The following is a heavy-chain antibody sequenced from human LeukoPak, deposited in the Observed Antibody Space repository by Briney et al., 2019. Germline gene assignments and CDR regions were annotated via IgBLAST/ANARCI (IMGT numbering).Heavy chain of an antibody. J-gene: IGHJ5*02. CDR2: ISSSGNHI. CDR3: ARIPNSANFPNWFDP. D-gene: IGHD4/OR15-4a*01. Sequence: PGGSLRLSCAASGFTFSSYAMSWFRQAPGKGLEWVSSISSSGNHIYYADSVKGRFTISRDNAKNSLYLQMNSLRAEDTAVYYCARIPNSANFPNWFDPWGQGTLVTVSS. V-gene: IGHV3-21*01. CDR1: GFTFSSYA.